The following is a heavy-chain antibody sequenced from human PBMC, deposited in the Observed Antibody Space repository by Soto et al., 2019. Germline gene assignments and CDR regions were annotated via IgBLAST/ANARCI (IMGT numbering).Heavy chain of an antibody. V-gene: IGHV3-9*01. D-gene: IGHD3-22*01. Sequence: EVQLVESGGGLVQPGRSLRLSCAASGFSFDDYAMHWVRQAPGKGLEWVSGISWNSGNIAYADSVKGRCTISRDNAKNSLYLQMTGLRVEDTAVYYCAKDTGPYSYDSSGHDPWGQGALVTVSS. CDR1: GFSFDDYA. CDR2: ISWNSGNI. CDR3: AKDTGPYSYDSSGHDP. J-gene: IGHJ5*02.